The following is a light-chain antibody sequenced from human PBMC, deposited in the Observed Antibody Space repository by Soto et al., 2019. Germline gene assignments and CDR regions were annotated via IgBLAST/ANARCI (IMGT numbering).Light chain of an antibody. J-gene: IGKJ5*01. Sequence: DIQLTQSPSFLSASVGDRVTITCRASKGISSYLAWYQQKPGKAPKLLIYAASTLQNGVPSTLSGSGSGTEFTLTISSLQPEDFGTYYCQQFKSYPITFGQGTRM. CDR2: AAS. CDR3: QQFKSYPIT. V-gene: IGKV1-9*01. CDR1: KGISSY.